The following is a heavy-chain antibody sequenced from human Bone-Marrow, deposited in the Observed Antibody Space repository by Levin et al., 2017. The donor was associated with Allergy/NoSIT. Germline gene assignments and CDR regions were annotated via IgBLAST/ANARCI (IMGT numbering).Heavy chain of an antibody. CDR3: ARGLCSGGSCYSPTDWFDP. J-gene: IGHJ5*02. D-gene: IGHD2-15*01. V-gene: IGHV4-34*01. CDR1: GGSFSGYY. CDR2: INHSGST. Sequence: SETLSLTCAVYGGSFSGYYWSWIRQPPGKGLEWIGEINHSGSTNYNPSLKSRVTISVDTSKNQFSLKLSSVTAADTAVYYCARGLCSGGSCYSPTDWFDPWGQGTLVTVSS.